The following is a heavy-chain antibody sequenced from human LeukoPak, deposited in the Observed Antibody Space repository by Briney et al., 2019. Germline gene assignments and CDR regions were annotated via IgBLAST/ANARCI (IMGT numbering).Heavy chain of an antibody. CDR1: GFILDDFT. D-gene: IGHD5-12*01. Sequence: GGSLRLSRAASGFILDDFTLHWVRQAPGKGLEWVSLINWDGGSTYYADSVKARFTISRDNSKNSLYLQMDSLTTEDTAFYYCAKGDVDSPMNFYHWGQGTLVTVSS. J-gene: IGHJ4*02. CDR2: INWDGGST. V-gene: IGHV3-43*01. CDR3: AKGDVDSPMNFYH.